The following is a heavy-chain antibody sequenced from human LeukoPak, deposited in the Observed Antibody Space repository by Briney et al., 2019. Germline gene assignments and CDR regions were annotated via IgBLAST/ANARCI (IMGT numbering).Heavy chain of an antibody. D-gene: IGHD4-17*01. CDR2: ISYDGSNK. CDR3: ARASLYGDSDRDYYGMDV. J-gene: IGHJ6*02. V-gene: IGHV3-30-3*01. Sequence: PGRSLRLSCAASGFTFSSYAMHWVRQAPGKGLEWVAVISYDGSNKYYADSVKGRFTISRDNAKNSLYLQMNSLRAEDTAVYYCARASLYGDSDRDYYGMDVWGQGTTVTVSS. CDR1: GFTFSSYA.